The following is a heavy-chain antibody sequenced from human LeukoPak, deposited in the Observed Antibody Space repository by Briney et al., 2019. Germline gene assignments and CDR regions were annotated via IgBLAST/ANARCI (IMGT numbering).Heavy chain of an antibody. J-gene: IGHJ4*02. CDR3: ARGDIVVVPTAVGSWDY. V-gene: IGHV3-53*01. Sequence: GGSLRLSCAASGFTVSSNYMSWVRQAPGKGLEWVSVIHSGGNTFYADSVKGRFTISRDNSKNTLYLQMNSLRAEDTAVYYCARGDIVVVPTAVGSWDYWGQGTLVTVSS. CDR1: GFTVSSNY. D-gene: IGHD2-2*01. CDR2: IHSGGNT.